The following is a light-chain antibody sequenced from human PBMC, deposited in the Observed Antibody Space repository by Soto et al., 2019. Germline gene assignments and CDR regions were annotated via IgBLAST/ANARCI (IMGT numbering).Light chain of an antibody. CDR1: QGISNS. Sequence: DIQMTQSPSSLSASVGDRVTITCRASQGISNSLAWYQQIPGKVPKLLIYEASTLQSGVPSRFSGSGSGTDFTLTIRNLQPEDVATYFCQKYNSVPLTYGGGTKVEIK. CDR3: QKYNSVPLT. V-gene: IGKV1-27*01. CDR2: EAS. J-gene: IGKJ4*01.